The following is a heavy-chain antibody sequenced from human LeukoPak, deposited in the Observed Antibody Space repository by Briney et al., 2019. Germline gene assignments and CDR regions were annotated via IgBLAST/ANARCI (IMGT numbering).Heavy chain of an antibody. CDR2: INHSGST. CDR3: ARWKSMGTQLWSRPRNFDY. J-gene: IGHJ4*02. V-gene: IGHV4-34*01. D-gene: IGHD5-18*01. CDR1: GGSFSGYY. Sequence: SETLSLTCAVYGGSFSGYYWSWIRQPPGKWLEWIGEINHSGSTNYNPSLKSRVTISVDTSKNQFSLKLSSVNAADTAVYYCARWKSMGTQLWSRPRNFDYWGQGTLVTVSS.